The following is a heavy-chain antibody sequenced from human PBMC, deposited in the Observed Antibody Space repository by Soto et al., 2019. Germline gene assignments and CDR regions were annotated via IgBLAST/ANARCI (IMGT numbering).Heavy chain of an antibody. Sequence: QVQLVESGGGVVQPGRSLRLSCAASGFTFSSYGMHWVRQAPGKGLEWVTVIWYDGSNKHYAGSVKGRFTISIDNSKNALCLQMNSLKTEDAAVYYCAGGSPPDYWGQGTLVTVSS. CDR1: GFTFSSYG. V-gene: IGHV3-33*01. J-gene: IGHJ4*02. CDR3: AGGSPPDY. CDR2: IWYDGSNK. D-gene: IGHD3-16*01.